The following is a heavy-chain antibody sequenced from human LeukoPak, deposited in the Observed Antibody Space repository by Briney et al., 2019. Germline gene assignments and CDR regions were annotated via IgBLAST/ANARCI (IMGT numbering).Heavy chain of an antibody. J-gene: IGHJ4*02. CDR1: GYSFSSYW. D-gene: IGHD3-10*01. Sequence: GESLKISCKGSGYSFSSYWIALVRQMPGKGLEWMGIIYPGDSDTTYSPSFQGQVTISADKSISTAYLQWSSLKASDTAMYFCARRRSSTLIDYWGQGTLVTVSS. CDR2: IYPGDSDT. V-gene: IGHV5-51*01. CDR3: ARRRSSTLIDY.